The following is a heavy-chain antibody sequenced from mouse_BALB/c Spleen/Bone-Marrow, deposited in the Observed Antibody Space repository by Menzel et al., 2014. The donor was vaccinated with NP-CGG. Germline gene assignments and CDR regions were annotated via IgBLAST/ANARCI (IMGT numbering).Heavy chain of an antibody. CDR3: ARLNYYGNLFV. V-gene: IGHV4-1*02. CDR2: INQDSSTI. J-gene: IGHJ1*01. CDR1: GFDFSRYW. D-gene: IGHD1-1*01. Sequence: EVQVVESGGGLVQPGGSLKLSCAASGFDFSRYWMSWVRQAPGKGLEWIGEINQDSSTINYTPSLKDKFIISRDNAKNTLYLQMSKERSEDTALYFCARLNYYGNLFVWGAGTTVTISS.